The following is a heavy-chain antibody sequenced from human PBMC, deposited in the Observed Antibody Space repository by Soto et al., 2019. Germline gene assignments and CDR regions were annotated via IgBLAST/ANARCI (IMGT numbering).Heavy chain of an antibody. CDR1: GYRFTSYC. D-gene: IGHD6-6*01. CDR2: IDPSDSYT. CDR3: ATDSSSIAAPGWFDA. J-gene: IGHJ5*02. V-gene: IGHV5-10-1*01. Sequence: GESLKHSCTASGYRFTSYCISWVRQIPGKGLEWMGRIDPSDSYTNCSPSFQGHVTISADKSISTAYLQWSSLKASDTAMYYCATDSSSIAAPGWFDAWGQGTPVTVSS.